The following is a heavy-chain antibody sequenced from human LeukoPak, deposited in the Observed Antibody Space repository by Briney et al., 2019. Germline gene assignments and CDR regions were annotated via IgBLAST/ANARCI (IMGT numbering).Heavy chain of an antibody. Sequence: GGSLRLSCAASGFTFSSCAMNWVRQAPGKGLEWVSSISSSNGYIYYADSLKGRFTISRDNAKNSLFLQMNSLRAEDTAVYYCARDQGASWAIDYWGQGTLVTVSS. V-gene: IGHV3-21*01. CDR3: ARDQGASWAIDY. D-gene: IGHD2-2*01. CDR1: GFTFSSCA. CDR2: ISSSNGYI. J-gene: IGHJ4*02.